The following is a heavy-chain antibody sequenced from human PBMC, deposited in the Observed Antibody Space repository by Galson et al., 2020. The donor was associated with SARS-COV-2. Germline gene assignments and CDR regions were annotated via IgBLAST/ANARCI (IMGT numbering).Heavy chain of an antibody. Sequence: SETLSLTCAVYGGSFSGYYWSWIRQPPGKGLEWIGEINHSGSTNYNPSLKSRVTISVDTSKNQFSLKLSSVTAADTAVYYCARGQIAAAGTSYYYYGMDVWGQGTTVTVSS. V-gene: IGHV4-34*01. CDR2: INHSGST. CDR1: GGSFSGYY. CDR3: ARGQIAAAGTSYYYYGMDV. D-gene: IGHD6-13*01. J-gene: IGHJ6*02.